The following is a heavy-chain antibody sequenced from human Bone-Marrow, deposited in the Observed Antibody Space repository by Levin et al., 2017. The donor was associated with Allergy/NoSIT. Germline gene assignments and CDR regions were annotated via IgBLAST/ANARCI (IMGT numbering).Heavy chain of an antibody. CDR3: ARDLSGNGGNSLGYFDY. CDR2: ISNNGGNT. CDR1: GFSFSNYA. V-gene: IGHV3-64*01. J-gene: IGHJ4*02. D-gene: IGHD4-23*01. Sequence: GESLKISCAASGFSFSNYAMDWVRQAPGKGLEYVSAISNNGGNTYYANSVKGRFTISRDNSKNTLYLQMGSLRAEDMAVYYCARDLSGNGGNSLGYFDYWGQGTLVTVSS.